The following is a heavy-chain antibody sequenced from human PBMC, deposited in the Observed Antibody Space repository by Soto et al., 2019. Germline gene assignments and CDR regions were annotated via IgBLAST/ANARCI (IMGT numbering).Heavy chain of an antibody. CDR2: TYYRSKWYK. J-gene: IGHJ4*02. V-gene: IGHV6-1*01. Sequence: PSQTLSLTCAISGDSVSSNSAAWNWIRQSPSRGLEWLGRTYYRSKWYKDYEVSVKSRITINLDTSKNQFSLQLNSVTPEDTAVYYCARGAVADYSRVLDYWGQGTLVTVSS. CDR3: ARGAVADYSRVLDY. D-gene: IGHD6-19*01. CDR1: GDSVSSNSAA.